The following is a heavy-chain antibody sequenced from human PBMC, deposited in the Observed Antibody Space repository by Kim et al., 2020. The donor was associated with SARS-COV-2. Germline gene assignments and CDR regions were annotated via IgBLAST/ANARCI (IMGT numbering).Heavy chain of an antibody. J-gene: IGHJ6*02. Sequence: GGSLRLSCAASGFTSNIYAMHWVRQVPGKGLEWVAGFNLGIIRTGYSDSVRGRFTIFSDNAKNSLYLQMNSLRVDDTGLYFCVRDTSPGGADVWGQGTTVTVSS. V-gene: IGHV3-9*02. CDR1: GFTSNIYA. D-gene: IGHD3-16*01. CDR3: VRDTSPGGADV. CDR2: FNLGIIRT.